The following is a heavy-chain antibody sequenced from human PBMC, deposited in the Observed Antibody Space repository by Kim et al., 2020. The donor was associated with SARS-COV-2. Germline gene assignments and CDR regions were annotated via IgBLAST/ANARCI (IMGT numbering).Heavy chain of an antibody. V-gene: IGHV3-30*01. CDR3: ARAETYYYDSSGYTGGFDY. Sequence: GRFTISRDNSKNTLYLQMNSLRAEDTAVYYCARAETYYYDSSGYTGGFDYWGQGTLVTVSS. J-gene: IGHJ4*02. D-gene: IGHD3-22*01.